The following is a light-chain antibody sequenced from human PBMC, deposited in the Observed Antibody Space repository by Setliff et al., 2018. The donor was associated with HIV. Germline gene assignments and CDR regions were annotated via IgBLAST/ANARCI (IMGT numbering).Light chain of an antibody. J-gene: IGLJ1*01. CDR1: TSNIGAGYD. CDR3: CSYAGSRTFDV. V-gene: IGLV1-40*01. CDR2: RNV. Sequence: QSVLTQPPSVSGAPGQTVAISCTGTTSNIGAGYDVHWYQQFPGEAPRLLIYRNVNRPSGVPDRYSGSKSDTTASLTISGLQAEDEADYYCCSYAGSRTFDVFGTGTKVTVL.